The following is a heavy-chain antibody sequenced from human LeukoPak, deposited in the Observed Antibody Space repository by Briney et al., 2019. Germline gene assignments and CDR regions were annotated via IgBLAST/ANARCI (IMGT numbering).Heavy chain of an antibody. J-gene: IGHJ4*02. CDR2: IKSKTDGGTT. Sequence: ETLSLTCAVYGGSFSGYYWSWVRQAPGKGLEWVGRIKSKTDGGTTDYAAPVKGRFTISRDDSKNTLYLQMNSLKTEDTAVYYCTTEKDIVVVPAAPFDYWGQGTLVTVSS. CDR3: TTEKDIVVVPAAPFDY. D-gene: IGHD2-2*01. V-gene: IGHV3-15*01. CDR1: GGSFSGYY.